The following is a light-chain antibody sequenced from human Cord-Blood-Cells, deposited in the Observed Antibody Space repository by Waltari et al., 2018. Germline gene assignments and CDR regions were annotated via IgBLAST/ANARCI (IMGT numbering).Light chain of an antibody. J-gene: IGKJ2*01. Sequence: EIVMTQSPATLSVSPGERATLPCRASQSVSSNLAWYQQNPGQAPRLLIYGASTSATGIPARFSGSGSGTEFTLTISSLQSEDFAVYYCQQYNNWPPYTFGQGTKLEIK. CDR1: QSVSSN. V-gene: IGKV3-15*01. CDR3: QQYNNWPPYT. CDR2: GAS.